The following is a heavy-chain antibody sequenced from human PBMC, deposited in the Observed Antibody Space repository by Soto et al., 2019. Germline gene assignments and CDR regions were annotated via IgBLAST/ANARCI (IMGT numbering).Heavy chain of an antibody. D-gene: IGHD5-12*01. CDR3: VRVVANPGYPDN. Sequence: QVQLVQSGAEVRQPASSVKVSCKTSGGTFSSYAISWVRQAPGQGLEWMGGIVPIVDTSTYAQKFQGRVTITADESRSTVYMEMSRLRSDDTAVYYSVRVVANPGYPDNGGQGTLVTVSS. CDR1: GGTFSSYA. J-gene: IGHJ4*02. V-gene: IGHV1-69*12. CDR2: IVPIVDTS.